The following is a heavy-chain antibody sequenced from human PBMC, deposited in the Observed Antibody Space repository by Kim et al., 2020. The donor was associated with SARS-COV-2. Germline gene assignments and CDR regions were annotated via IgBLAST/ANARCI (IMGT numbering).Heavy chain of an antibody. Sequence: GGSLRLSCAASGFTFSSYWMHWVRQAPVKGLVWVSRINSDGSSTSYADSVKGRFTISRDNAKNTLYLQMNSLRAEDTAVYYCARSRRSGYFAGMDVWGQGTTVTVSS. CDR1: GFTFSSYW. V-gene: IGHV3-74*01. J-gene: IGHJ6*02. CDR3: ARSRRSGYFAGMDV. D-gene: IGHD3-3*01. CDR2: INSDGSST.